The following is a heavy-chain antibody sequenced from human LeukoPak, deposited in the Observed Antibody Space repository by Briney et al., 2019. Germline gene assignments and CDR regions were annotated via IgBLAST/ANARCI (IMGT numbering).Heavy chain of an antibody. CDR1: GGTFSSYA. J-gene: IGHJ6*02. CDR2: IIPIFGTA. CDR3: AREVVVVPAAMEDLNYYYGMDV. Sequence: SVKVSCKASGGTFSSYAISWVRQAPGQGLEWMGGIIPIFGTANYAQKFQGRVTITADESTSTAYMELSSLRSEDTAVYYCAREVVVVPAAMEDLNYYYGMDVWGQGTTVTVSS. V-gene: IGHV1-69*13. D-gene: IGHD2-2*01.